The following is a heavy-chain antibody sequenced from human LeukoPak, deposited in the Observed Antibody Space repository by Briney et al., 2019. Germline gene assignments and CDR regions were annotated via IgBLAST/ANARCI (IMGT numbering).Heavy chain of an antibody. CDR3: ARDGVTDTHDWYFDL. Sequence: PGVSLRLSCAASGFTLSNYWMIHWVRQVPGKGLQWVSRISNDGNLKTDGRDTGYADSVKGRFTISTDNAKNTLYLQMNSLRAEDTAVYYCARDGVTDTHDWYFDLWGRGTQVTVSS. V-gene: IGHV3-74*01. CDR2: ISNDGNLKTDGRDT. D-gene: IGHD2-2*02. J-gene: IGHJ2*01. CDR1: GFTLSNYW.